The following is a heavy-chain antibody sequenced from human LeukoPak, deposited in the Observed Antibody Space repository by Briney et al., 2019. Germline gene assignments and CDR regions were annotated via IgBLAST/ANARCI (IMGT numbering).Heavy chain of an antibody. CDR2: ISAYNGNT. CDR1: GNTFTTYD. D-gene: IGHD3-3*01. J-gene: IGHJ4*02. V-gene: IGHV1-18*01. CDR3: ARAPDDYDFWSGPFDY. Sequence: GASVKVSCKASGNTFTTYDISWVRQAPGQGLEWMGGISAYNGNTNYTQKLQGRVTMTTDTSTSTAYMEVRSLRSDDTAVYYCARAPDDYDFWSGPFDYWGRGTLVTVSS.